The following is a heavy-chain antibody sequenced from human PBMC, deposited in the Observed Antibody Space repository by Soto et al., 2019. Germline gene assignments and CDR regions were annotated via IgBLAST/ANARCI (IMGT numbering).Heavy chain of an antibody. CDR2: IIPIFGTA. V-gene: IGHV1-69*13. CDR1: GGTFSSYA. Sequence: SVKVSCKASGGTFSSYAISWVRQAPGQGLEWMGGIIPIFGTANYAQKFQGRVTITADESTSTAYMELSSLRSEDTAVYYCARGTMGATKPFDYWGQGTLVTSPQ. D-gene: IGHD1-26*01. J-gene: IGHJ4*02. CDR3: ARGTMGATKPFDY.